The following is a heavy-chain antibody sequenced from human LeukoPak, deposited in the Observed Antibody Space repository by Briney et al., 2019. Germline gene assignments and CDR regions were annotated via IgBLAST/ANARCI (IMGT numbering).Heavy chain of an antibody. D-gene: IGHD3-22*01. V-gene: IGHV3-7*01. Sequence: ETLSLTCAVSGGSISSSNWWSWVRQAPGKGLEWVANIKQDGSEKYYVDSVKGRFTISRDNAKNSLYLQMNSLRAEDTAVYYCAREYPYDSSGYYFPYYYYMDVWGKGTTVTVSS. CDR3: AREYPYDSSGYYFPYYYYMDV. CDR1: GGSISSSNW. J-gene: IGHJ6*03. CDR2: IKQDGSEK.